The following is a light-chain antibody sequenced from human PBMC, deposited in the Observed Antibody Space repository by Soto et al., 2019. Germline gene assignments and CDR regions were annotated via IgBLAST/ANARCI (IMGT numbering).Light chain of an antibody. Sequence: QTVVTQPHSASGTPGQRVTISCSGSSSNIGTSSVHWFQQLPGTAPKLLISTTNQRPSGVPERFSGSKSGTSASLAISGLQSEDEGDDYCAAWDDSLNGHVFGTGTMLTVL. J-gene: IGLJ1*01. CDR1: SSNIGTSS. V-gene: IGLV1-44*01. CDR3: AAWDDSLNGHV. CDR2: TTN.